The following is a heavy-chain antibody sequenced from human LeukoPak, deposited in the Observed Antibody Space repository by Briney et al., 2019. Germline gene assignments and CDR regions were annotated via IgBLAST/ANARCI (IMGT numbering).Heavy chain of an antibody. CDR2: INPDSGGT. V-gene: IGHV1-2*06. CDR3: ARGPSGSDY. CDR1: GYTFTGYY. Sequence: ASVNVSCKVSGYTFTGYYLHWLRQAPGQGLEWMGRINPDSGGTNYAQKFQGRVTMTRDTSINTAYMDLSSLRSDDTAVYYCARGPSGSDYWGQGTLVTVSS. D-gene: IGHD3-10*01. J-gene: IGHJ4*02.